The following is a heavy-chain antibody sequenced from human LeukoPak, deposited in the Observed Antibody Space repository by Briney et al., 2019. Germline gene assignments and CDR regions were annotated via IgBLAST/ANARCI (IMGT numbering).Heavy chain of an antibody. CDR2: ISAYSGNT. CDR3: ARDGWYSSSWFPIDY. Sequence: ASVKVSCKASGYTFTSYGTSWVRQAPGQGLEWMGWISAYSGNTNYAHKLQGRVTMTTDTSTNTAYMELRSLRSDDTAVYYCARDGWYSSSWFPIDYWGQGTLSPSPQ. D-gene: IGHD6-13*01. CDR1: GYTFTSYG. J-gene: IGHJ4*02. V-gene: IGHV1-18*01.